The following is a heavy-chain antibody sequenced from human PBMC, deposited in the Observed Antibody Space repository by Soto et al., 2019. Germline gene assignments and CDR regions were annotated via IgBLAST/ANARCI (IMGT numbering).Heavy chain of an antibody. D-gene: IGHD6-6*01. CDR1: GGSISSSSYY. Sequence: SETLSLTCTVSGGSISSSSYYWGWIRQPPGKGLEWIGSIYYSGSTYYNPSLKSRVTISVDTSKNQFSLKLSSVTAADTAVYYCARPRDDRRSSPSHWLDPWGQGTLVTVYS. J-gene: IGHJ5*02. V-gene: IGHV4-39*01. CDR2: IYYSGST. CDR3: ARPRDDRRSSPSHWLDP.